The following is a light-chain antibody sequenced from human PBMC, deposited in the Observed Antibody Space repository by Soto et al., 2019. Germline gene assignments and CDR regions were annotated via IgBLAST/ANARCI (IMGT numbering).Light chain of an antibody. CDR2: DVS. V-gene: IGLV2-11*01. J-gene: IGLJ1*01. CDR1: SSDVGGYNY. Sequence: QSVLTQPRSVSGSPGQSVTISCTGTSSDVGGYNYVSWYQQHPGKAPKLMIYDVSKRPSGVPDRFSGSKSGNTASLTISGLQAEDEADYYCCSYAGSYNLYVFGTGTKLTVL. CDR3: CSYAGSYNLYV.